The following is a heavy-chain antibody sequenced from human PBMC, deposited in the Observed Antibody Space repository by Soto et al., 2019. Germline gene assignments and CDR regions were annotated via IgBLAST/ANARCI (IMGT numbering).Heavy chain of an antibody. V-gene: IGHV3-11*01. Sequence: QVQLVESGGDSVKPGGSLRLSCAASGFNFNDYYMSWIRQAPGKGLEWVTFISSSGRTTYYGESVKGRVIVSRDNAKSSLYLQMNSLRVDDTAVYYCVRAKYHDLGYYYYMDIWGKGTTITVSS. D-gene: IGHD3-16*01. J-gene: IGHJ6*03. CDR2: ISSSGRTT. CDR1: GFNFNDYY. CDR3: VRAKYHDLGYYYYMDI.